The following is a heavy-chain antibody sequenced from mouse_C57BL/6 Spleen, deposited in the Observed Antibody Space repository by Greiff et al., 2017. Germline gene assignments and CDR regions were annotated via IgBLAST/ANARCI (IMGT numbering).Heavy chain of an antibody. Sequence: VQLQESGPELVKPGASVKISCKASGYAFSSSWMNWVKQRPGKGLEWIGRIYPGDGDTNYNGKFKGKATLTADKSSSTAYMQLSSLTSEDSAVYFCARLYYGSSSRYFDVWGTGTTVTVSS. D-gene: IGHD1-1*01. CDR3: ARLYYGSSSRYFDV. J-gene: IGHJ1*03. V-gene: IGHV1-82*01. CDR2: IYPGDGDT. CDR1: GYAFSSSW.